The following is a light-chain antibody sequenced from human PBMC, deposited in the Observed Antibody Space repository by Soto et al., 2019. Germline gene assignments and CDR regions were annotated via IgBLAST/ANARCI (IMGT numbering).Light chain of an antibody. CDR3: QKYNSAPLT. J-gene: IGKJ4*01. CDR1: QNIGSR. CDR2: DAS. Sequence: DIQMTQSPSTLSASVGDRVAITCRASQNIGSRLAWYQQKPDEAPKLLIYDASSLESGVPLRFGGSGSGTDFTLIISSLQPEDVAAYYCQKYNSAPLTFGGGTKVDIK. V-gene: IGKV1-5*01.